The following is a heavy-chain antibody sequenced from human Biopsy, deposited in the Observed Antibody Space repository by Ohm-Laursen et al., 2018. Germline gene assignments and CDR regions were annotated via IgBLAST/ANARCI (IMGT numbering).Heavy chain of an antibody. CDR3: ARDEDGRYLGNTFDL. V-gene: IGHV4-31*03. CDR1: SGSIRTGDYY. Sequence: SETLSLTCTVSSGSIRTGDYYWTWIRQHPGKGLEWIGSIYYTGNTKYNPSLQSRLSMSVDTSKNQFSLKLSSVTAADTAVYFCARDEDGRYLGNTFDLWGQGRMVTVSS. D-gene: IGHD1-26*01. CDR2: IYYTGNT. J-gene: IGHJ3*01.